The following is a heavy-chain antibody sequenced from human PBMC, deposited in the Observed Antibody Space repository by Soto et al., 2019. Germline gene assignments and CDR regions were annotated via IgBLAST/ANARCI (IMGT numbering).Heavy chain of an antibody. V-gene: IGHV4-59*02. J-gene: IGHJ4*02. D-gene: IGHD1-26*01. Sequence: QVQLQESGPGLVKPSETLSLTCTVSGASVSSYYWCWIRQPPGKGLEWIGCIRYSGSTNYNPSLKSPVPVSVDTSKNQFALKLSSVTGADTAVYSCARGGGSYSSPQDFDYWGQGTLVTVSS. CDR2: IRYSGST. CDR3: ARGGGSYSSPQDFDY. CDR1: GASVSSYY.